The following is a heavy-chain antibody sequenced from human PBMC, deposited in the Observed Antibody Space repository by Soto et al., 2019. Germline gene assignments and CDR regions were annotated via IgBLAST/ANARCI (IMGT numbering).Heavy chain of an antibody. J-gene: IGHJ6*02. CDR2: IRFDGTNY. CDR3: ARDFTMGATYSGPSFYSMDV. D-gene: IGHD1-26*01. V-gene: IGHV3-30*02. Sequence: QVQLVESGGGVVQPGGSLRLSCAASGFTFSSYGMHWVRQAPGEGLEWVALIRFDGTNYRQADSVRGRFSISRDNSKNTLYLQMDSLRAGDTGVYYCARDFTMGATYSGPSFYSMDVWGQGTTVTVSS. CDR1: GFTFSSYG.